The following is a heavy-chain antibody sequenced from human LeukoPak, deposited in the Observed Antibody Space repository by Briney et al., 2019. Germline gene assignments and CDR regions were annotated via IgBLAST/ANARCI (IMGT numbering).Heavy chain of an antibody. D-gene: IGHD4-11*01. CDR2: IKGDGSEI. CDR1: GFSFSTYW. J-gene: IGHJ5*02. V-gene: IGHV3-7*01. CDR3: AREGIPYSGDP. Sequence: TGGPLRLSCAASGFSFSTYWMRWARQTPGKGLEWVANIKGDGSEINYVDSVKGRFTISRDNAKNSLSLQMNSLTADDTGVYYCAREGIPYSGDPWGQGTLVTVSS.